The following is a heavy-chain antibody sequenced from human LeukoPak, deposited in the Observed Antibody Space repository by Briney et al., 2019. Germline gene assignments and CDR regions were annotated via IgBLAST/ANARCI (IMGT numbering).Heavy chain of an antibody. Sequence: ESGPTLVKPTQTLTLTCTFSGFSLSTSGVGVGWIRQPPGKALEWLALIYWNDDKRYSPSLKSRLTITKDTSNNQVVLTMTNMDPVDTATYYCAHGSYCSGGSCYSSWFDPWGQGTLVTVSS. CDR3: AHGSYCSGGSCYSSWFDP. D-gene: IGHD2-15*01. CDR1: GFSLSTSGVG. J-gene: IGHJ5*02. V-gene: IGHV2-5*01. CDR2: IYWNDDK.